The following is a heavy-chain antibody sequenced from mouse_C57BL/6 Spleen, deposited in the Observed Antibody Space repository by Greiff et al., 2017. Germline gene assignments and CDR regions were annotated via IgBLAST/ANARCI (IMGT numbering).Heavy chain of an antibody. CDR2: IHPNSGST. Sequence: VQLQQPGAELVKPGASVKLSCKASGYTFTSYWMHWVKQRPGQGLEWIGMIHPNSGSTNYNEKFKSKATLTVDKSSSTAYMQISSLTSEDSAVYYCARCHYYGSCAYWGQGTLVTVSA. CDR3: ARCHYYGSCAY. D-gene: IGHD1-1*01. V-gene: IGHV1-64*01. J-gene: IGHJ3*01. CDR1: GYTFTSYW.